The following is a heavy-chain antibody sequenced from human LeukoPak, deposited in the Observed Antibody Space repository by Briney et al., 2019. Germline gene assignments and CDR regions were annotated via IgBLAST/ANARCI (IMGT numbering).Heavy chain of an antibody. V-gene: IGHV3-21*04. J-gene: IGHJ4*02. CDR3: ARDTWDHDY. Sequence: GGSLRLSCAASGFTVSSNYMSWVRQAPGKGLEWVSSISTRSTYIYYADSLKGRFTISRDNAENSLYLQMNSLRAEDTAVYYCARDTWDHDYWGQGTLVTVSS. CDR2: ISTRSTYI. D-gene: IGHD1-26*01. CDR1: GFTVSSNY.